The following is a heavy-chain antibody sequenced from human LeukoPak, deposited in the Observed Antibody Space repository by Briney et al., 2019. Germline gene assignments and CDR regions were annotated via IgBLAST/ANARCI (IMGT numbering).Heavy chain of an antibody. CDR1: EYTFSSYD. V-gene: IGHV1-8*01. Sequence: ASVKVSCKASEYTFSSYDINWVRQATGQGLEWMGWMNPKSGNTGYAQKFQGRVTMTRNTSISTAYMELSNLRSEDTAIYYCATSRSSLQQLVRHCDLWGQGTLVTVSS. CDR2: MNPKSGNT. CDR3: ATSRSSLQQLVRHCDL. D-gene: IGHD6-13*01. J-gene: IGHJ5*02.